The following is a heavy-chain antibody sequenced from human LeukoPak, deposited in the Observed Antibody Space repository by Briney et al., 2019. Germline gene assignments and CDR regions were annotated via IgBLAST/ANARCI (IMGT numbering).Heavy chain of an antibody. CDR1: GDTFAGYY. V-gene: IGHV1-2*02. Sequence: ASVKVSCKASGDTFAGYYMHWVRQAPGQGLEWMGWINPNSSGTNYAQKFQGRVTMTRDTSISTAYMELSRLRSDDTAVYYCTTFSSWYGEGNYWGQGTLVTVSS. D-gene: IGHD6-13*01. CDR3: TTFSSWYGEGNY. J-gene: IGHJ4*02. CDR2: INPNSSGT.